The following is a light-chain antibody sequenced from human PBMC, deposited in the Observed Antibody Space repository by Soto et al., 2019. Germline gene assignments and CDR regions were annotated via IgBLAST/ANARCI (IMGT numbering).Light chain of an antibody. CDR1: SSDIGGYSY. Sequence: QSVLTQPASVSASPGQSITISCIGTSSDIGGYSYVSWYQQHPGKAPKLLIHDVNYRPSGISARFSGSKSGNTASLTISGLQTEDEADYYCSSYSSRSTLLVFGGGTKVTV. V-gene: IGLV2-14*03. CDR3: SSYSSRSTLLV. J-gene: IGLJ2*01. CDR2: DVN.